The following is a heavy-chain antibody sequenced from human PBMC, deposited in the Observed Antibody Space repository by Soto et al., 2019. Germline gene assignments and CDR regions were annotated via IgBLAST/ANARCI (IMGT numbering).Heavy chain of an antibody. J-gene: IGHJ4*02. CDR1: GFTFRSYS. CDR2: ISSSSSTI. Sequence: GSLRLSCAGSGFTFRSYSMNWVRQAPGKGLEWVSYISSSSSTIYYADSVKGRFTISRDNAKNSLYLQMHSLTTEDTAVYYCAKDGTHLWSKQYYFDSWGQGALLTVSS. V-gene: IGHV3-48*01. CDR3: AKDGTHLWSKQYYFDS. D-gene: IGHD1-26*01.